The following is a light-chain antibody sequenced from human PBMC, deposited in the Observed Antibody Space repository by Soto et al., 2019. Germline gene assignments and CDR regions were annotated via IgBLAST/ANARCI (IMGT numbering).Light chain of an antibody. V-gene: IGKV3-11*01. CDR2: DAS. J-gene: IGKJ5*01. CDR3: QQRYNLIT. CDR1: QSVSSY. Sequence: EIVLTQSPATLSLSPGERATLSCRASQSVSSYLAWYQQKPGQAPRLLIYDASNRATGVPARFSGSGSGTDFTLTISSLEPEDFAVYYCQQRYNLITFGQGTRLEIK.